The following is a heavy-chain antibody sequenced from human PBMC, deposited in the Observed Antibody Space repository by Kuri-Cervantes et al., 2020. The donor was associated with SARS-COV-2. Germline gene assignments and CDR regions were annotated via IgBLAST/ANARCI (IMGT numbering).Heavy chain of an antibody. V-gene: IGHV3-20*04. CDR2: ITWNGGST. CDR1: GFTFDDYG. D-gene: IGHD2-2*01. Sequence: ETLSLTCAASGFTFDDYGMSWVRQAPGKGLEWVSGITWNGGSTGYADSVEGRFTISRDNAKNSLYLQMNSLRAEDTAVYYCAREGAEVGYCSNWGQGTLVTVSS. J-gene: IGHJ4*02. CDR3: AREGAEVGYCSN.